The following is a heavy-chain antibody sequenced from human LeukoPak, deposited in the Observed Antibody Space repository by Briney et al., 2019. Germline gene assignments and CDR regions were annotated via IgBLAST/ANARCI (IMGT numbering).Heavy chain of an antibody. Sequence: ASVKVSCKASGYIFTGYYLHWVRQAPGQGLEWMGWINPNSGDADYAQKFQGRVTMTRDTSTSTAYMALRRLTSDDTAVYYCARGPPEYCSGGSCYSGRNWFDPWGQGTLVTVSS. CDR1: GYIFTGYY. D-gene: IGHD2-15*01. V-gene: IGHV1-2*02. CDR3: ARGPPEYCSGGSCYSGRNWFDP. J-gene: IGHJ5*02. CDR2: INPNSGDA.